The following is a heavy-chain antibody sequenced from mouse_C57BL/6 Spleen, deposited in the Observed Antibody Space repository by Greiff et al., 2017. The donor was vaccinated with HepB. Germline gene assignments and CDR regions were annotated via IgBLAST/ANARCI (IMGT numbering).Heavy chain of an antibody. D-gene: IGHD1-1*01. V-gene: IGHV5-17*01. J-gene: IGHJ2*01. CDR1: GFTFSDYG. Sequence: VQLKQSGGGLVKPGGSLKLSCAASGFTFSDYGMHWVRQAPEKGLEWVAYISSGSSTIYYADTVKGRFTISRDNAKNTLFLQMTSLRSEDTAMYYCARGFTTGYWGQGTTLTVSS. CDR3: ARGFTTGY. CDR2: ISSGSSTI.